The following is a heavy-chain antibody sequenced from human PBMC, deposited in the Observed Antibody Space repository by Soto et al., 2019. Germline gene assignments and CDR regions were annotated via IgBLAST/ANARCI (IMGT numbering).Heavy chain of an antibody. J-gene: IGHJ6*02. V-gene: IGHV4-34*01. D-gene: IGHD3-16*01. CDR3: ARGDDWAYYYYYCRMDV. Sequence: SETLSLTCAVYGGSFSGYYWSWIRQPPGKGLEWIGEINHSGSTNYNPSLKSRVTISVDTSKNQFSLKLSSVTAADTAVYYCARGDDWAYYYYYCRMDVWGQGTTVTVSS. CDR1: GGSFSGYY. CDR2: INHSGST.